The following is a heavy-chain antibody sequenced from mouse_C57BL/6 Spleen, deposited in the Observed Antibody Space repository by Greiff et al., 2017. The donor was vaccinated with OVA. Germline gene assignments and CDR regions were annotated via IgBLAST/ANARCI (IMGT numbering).Heavy chain of an antibody. CDR1: GYTFTSYW. D-gene: IGHD2-4*01. CDR3: ARRLRRGYWYFDG. CDR2: IDPSDSYT. J-gene: IGHJ1*03. V-gene: IGHV1-50*01. Sequence: QVQLQQPGAELVKPGASVKLSCKASGYTFTSYWMQWVKQRPGQGLEWIGEIDPSDSYTNYNQKFKGKATLTVDTSSSTAYMQLSSLTSEDSAVYYCARRLRRGYWYFDGWGTGTTVTVSS.